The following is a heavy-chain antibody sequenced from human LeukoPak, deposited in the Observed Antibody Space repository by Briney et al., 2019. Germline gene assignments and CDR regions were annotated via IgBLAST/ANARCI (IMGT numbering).Heavy chain of an antibody. CDR1: GFTFSSFG. J-gene: IGHJ3*02. V-gene: IGHV3-33*01. D-gene: IGHD1-26*01. CDR2: IWYDGTNN. Sequence: GGSLRLSCAASGFTFSSFGMYWVRQAPGKGLDWVAVIWYDGTNNYYEDSVKGRFTISRDNAKNTLYLQMNSLRVEDTAVYYCTRGGSPPEALGDALDIWGQGTMVTVSS. CDR3: TRGGSPPEALGDALDI.